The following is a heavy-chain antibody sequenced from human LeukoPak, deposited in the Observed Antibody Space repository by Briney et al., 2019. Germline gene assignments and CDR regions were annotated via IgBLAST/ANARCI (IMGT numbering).Heavy chain of an antibody. CDR2: INPKSGGT. CDR3: VPSANYYYFDY. V-gene: IGHV1-2*02. Sequence: ASVKASCKPSGYTFTNYYMNWVRKAPGLGFRWMGWINPKSGGTSYPQKFQGRLTMTRDTSISTAYMELSRLGSDDTAVYYCVPSANYYYFDYWGQGTLVTVSS. J-gene: IGHJ4*02. D-gene: IGHD4/OR15-4a*01. CDR1: GYTFTNYY.